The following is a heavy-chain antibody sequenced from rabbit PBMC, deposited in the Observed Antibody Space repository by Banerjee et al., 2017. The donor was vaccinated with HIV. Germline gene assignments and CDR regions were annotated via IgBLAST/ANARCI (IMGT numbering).Heavy chain of an antibody. J-gene: IGHJ4*01. V-gene: IGHV1S45*01. CDR2: INTSSGNT. CDR3: ARRADYAGGGNFNL. CDR1: GFSFSNKYV. D-gene: IGHD4-2*01. Sequence: QEQLEESGGDLVKPEGSLTLTCTASGFSFSNKYVMCWVRQAPGKGLEWIACINTSSGNTVYATWAKGRFTISKTPSTTVTLQMTSLTAADTATYFCARRADYAGGGNFNLWGQGTLVTVS.